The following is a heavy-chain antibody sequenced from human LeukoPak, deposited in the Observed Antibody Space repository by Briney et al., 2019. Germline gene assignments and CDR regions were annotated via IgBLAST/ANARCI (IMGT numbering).Heavy chain of an antibody. D-gene: IGHD3-10*01. J-gene: IGHJ3*02. CDR1: GGSISSYY. Sequence: SETLPLTCTVSGGSISSYYWSWIRQPPGKGLEWIGYIYYSGSTNYNPSLKSRVTISVDTSKNQFSLKLSSVTAADTAVYYCARLGRGATLDAFDIWGQGTMVTVSS. CDR2: IYYSGST. V-gene: IGHV4-59*08. CDR3: ARLGRGATLDAFDI.